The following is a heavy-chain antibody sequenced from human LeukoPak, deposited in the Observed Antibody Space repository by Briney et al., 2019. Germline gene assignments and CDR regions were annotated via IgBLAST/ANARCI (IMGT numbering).Heavy chain of an antibody. D-gene: IGHD4-23*01. CDR1: GDSLGNYY. Sequence: SETLSLTCTVSGDSLGNYYWSWIRQPAGKGLEWIGRVYNTGSTDDTDFNPSLKSRVAMSQDTSRNQFSLKLSSVTAADTAVYYCARIGHGANSHLKWYFDLWGRGTLVTVSS. CDR3: ARIGHGANSHLKWYFDL. J-gene: IGHJ2*01. V-gene: IGHV4-4*07. CDR2: VYNTGSTDDT.